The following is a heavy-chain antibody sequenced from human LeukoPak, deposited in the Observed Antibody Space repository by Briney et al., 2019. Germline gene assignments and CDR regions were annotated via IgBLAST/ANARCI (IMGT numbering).Heavy chain of an antibody. CDR3: ARVGPPYYYYYMDV. CDR1: GFTFSSYA. V-gene: IGHV3-7*01. J-gene: IGHJ6*03. Sequence: PGGSLRLSCAASGFTFSSYAMTWVRQAPGKGLEWVANIKQDGSEKYSVDSLKGRFTISRDNAKKLLYLQMNSLRVEDTAVYYCARVGPPYYYYYMDVWGKGTTVTVSS. CDR2: IKQDGSEK.